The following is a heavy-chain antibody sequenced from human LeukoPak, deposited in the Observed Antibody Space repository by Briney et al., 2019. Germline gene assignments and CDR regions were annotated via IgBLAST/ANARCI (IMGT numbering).Heavy chain of an antibody. V-gene: IGHV3-53*01. CDR1: GFTVSRNY. D-gene: IGHD5-18*01. CDR2: LYSAGTT. CDR3: ARTNSYDYFDY. J-gene: IGHJ4*02. Sequence: PGGSLRLSCAASGFTVSRNYMSWVRQAPGKGREWVSLLYSAGTTYYADSVKGRFTISRDNSKNTLYLQMNSLRAEDTAVYYCARTNSYDYFDYWGQGTLVTVSS.